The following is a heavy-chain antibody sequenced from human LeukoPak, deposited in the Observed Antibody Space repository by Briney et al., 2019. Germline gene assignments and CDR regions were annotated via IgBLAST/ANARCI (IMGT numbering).Heavy chain of an antibody. CDR3: ARKRSPGAFDI. V-gene: IGHV3-21*01. CDR1: GFTFSSYS. Sequence: GGSLRLSCATSGFTFSSYSMTWVRQAPGKGLDWVSSINSYSSDIYYADSVKGRSAISRDNAKNSLYLQMNSLRAEDTAVYYCARKRSPGAFDIWGQGTMVTVSS. CDR2: INSYSSDI. J-gene: IGHJ3*02.